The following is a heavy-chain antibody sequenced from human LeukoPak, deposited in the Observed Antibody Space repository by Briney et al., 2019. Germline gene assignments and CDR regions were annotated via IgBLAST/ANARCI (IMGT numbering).Heavy chain of an antibody. CDR1: GFTFSSYA. V-gene: IGHV3-30-3*01. CDR2: ISYDGSNK. J-gene: IGHJ4*02. Sequence: PGGSLRLSCAASGFTFSSYAMHWVRQAPGKGLEWVAVISYDGSNKYYADSVKGRFTISRDNSKNTLYLQMNSLRAEDTAVYYCAKDLILTWSGSSRSFDYWGQGTLVTVSS. CDR3: AKDLILTWSGSSRSFDY. D-gene: IGHD3-16*01.